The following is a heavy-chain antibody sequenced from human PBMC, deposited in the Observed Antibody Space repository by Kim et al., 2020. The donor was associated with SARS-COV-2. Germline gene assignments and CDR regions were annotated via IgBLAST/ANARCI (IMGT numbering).Heavy chain of an antibody. CDR3: ATMVRGVRRYYYGMDV. D-gene: IGHD3-10*01. V-gene: IGHV4-39*01. CDR2: IYYSGST. J-gene: IGHJ6*02. Sequence: SETLSLTCTVSGGSISSSSYYWGWIRQPPGKGLEWIGSIYYSGSTYYNPSLKSRVTISVDTSKNQFSLKLSSVTAADTAVYYCATMVRGVRRYYYGMDVWGQGTTVTVSS. CDR1: GGSISSSSYY.